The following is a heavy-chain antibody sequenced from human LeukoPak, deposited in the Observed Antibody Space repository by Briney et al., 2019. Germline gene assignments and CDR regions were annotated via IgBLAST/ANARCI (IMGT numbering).Heavy chain of an antibody. CDR2: IYSGGST. D-gene: IGHD3-22*01. Sequence: GGSLRLSCAASGFTVNRNHMYWVRQAPGKGLEWVSVIYSGGSTYYADSVKGRFTISRDNPKNTLYLQMNNLRTEDTAVYYCAREALTTIIEDWGQGTLVTVSS. CDR3: AREALTTIIED. CDR1: GFTVNRNH. J-gene: IGHJ4*02. V-gene: IGHV3-53*01.